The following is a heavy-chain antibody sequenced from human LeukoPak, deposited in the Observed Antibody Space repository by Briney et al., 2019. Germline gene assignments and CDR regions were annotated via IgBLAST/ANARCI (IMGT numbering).Heavy chain of an antibody. CDR2: IDPNDGST. Sequence: ASVKVSCKASGYTFSSYYMRWARQAPGQGLEWVGRIDPNDGSTIYARNLQGRVTMTSDTSTSTVYMELSSLRSEDTAAYYCARGGPYHGWDYWGQGTLVTVSS. V-gene: IGHV1-46*01. CDR3: ARGGPYHGWDY. J-gene: IGHJ4*02. D-gene: IGHD2-15*01. CDR1: GYTFSSYY.